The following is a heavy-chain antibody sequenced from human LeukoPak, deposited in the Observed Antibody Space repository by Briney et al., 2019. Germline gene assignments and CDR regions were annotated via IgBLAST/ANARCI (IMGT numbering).Heavy chain of an antibody. CDR2: ISSSGSTI. D-gene: IGHD6-13*01. V-gene: IGHV3-48*03. J-gene: IGHJ5*02. Sequence: GGSLRLSCAASGFTFSSYEMNWVRQAPGKGLEWVSYISSSGSTIYYADSVKGRFTISRDNAKNSLYLQMNSLRAEDTAVYYCARDIAAAGLNWFDPWGQGTLVTVSS. CDR1: GFTFSSYE. CDR3: ARDIAAAGLNWFDP.